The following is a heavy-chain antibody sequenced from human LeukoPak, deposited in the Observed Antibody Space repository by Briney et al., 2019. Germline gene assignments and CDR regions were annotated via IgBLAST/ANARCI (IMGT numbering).Heavy chain of an antibody. D-gene: IGHD3-10*01. J-gene: IGHJ6*03. V-gene: IGHV1-2*02. Sequence: ASVKVSCKASGYTFTGYYMHWVRQAPGQGLEWMGWINPNSGGTNYAQKFQGRVTMTRDTSISTAYMELSRLRSDDTAVYYCARDRRGYYGTFYMDVWGKGTTVTISS. CDR3: ARDRRGYYGTFYMDV. CDR2: INPNSGGT. CDR1: GYTFTGYY.